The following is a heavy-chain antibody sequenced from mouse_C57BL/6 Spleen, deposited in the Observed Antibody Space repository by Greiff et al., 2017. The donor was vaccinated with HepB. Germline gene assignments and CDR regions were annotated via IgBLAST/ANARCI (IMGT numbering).Heavy chain of an antibody. CDR3: ARRGDEAGFAD. CDR1: GYTFTSYW. CDR2: INPSSGYT. Sequence: QVQLQHSGAELAKPGASVKLSCKASGYTFTSYWMHWVKQRPGQGLEWIGYINPSSGYTKYNQKFKDKATLTADKYTSTAYMQLSSLTYEDSAVYYCARRGDEAGFADWGQGTLVTVSA. D-gene: IGHD3-3*01. V-gene: IGHV1-7*01. J-gene: IGHJ3*01.